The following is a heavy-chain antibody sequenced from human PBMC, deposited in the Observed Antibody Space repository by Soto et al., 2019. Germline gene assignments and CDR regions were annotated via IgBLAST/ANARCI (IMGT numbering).Heavy chain of an antibody. J-gene: IGHJ6*02. V-gene: IGHV1-69*01. CDR1: GGTFSSYA. Sequence: QVQLVQSGAEVKKPGSSVKVSCKASGGTFSSYAISWVRQAPGQGLEWMGGIIPIFGTANYAQKFEGRVTINADESTSTAYMELSSLRSEDTAVYYCARARLVSWSPADYYYYGMDVWGQGTTVTVSS. CDR2: IIPIFGTA. CDR3: ARARLVSWSPADYYYYGMDV. D-gene: IGHD2-8*02.